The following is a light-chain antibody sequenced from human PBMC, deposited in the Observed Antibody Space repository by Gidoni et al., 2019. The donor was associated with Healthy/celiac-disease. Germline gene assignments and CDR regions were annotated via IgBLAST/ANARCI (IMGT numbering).Light chain of an antibody. CDR3: YSTDSSGNHRGV. V-gene: IGLV3-10*01. Sequence: SYELTQPPSVAVSPGQTARITCSGDALPKQYAYWYQQKSGKAPVLVIYAYSKRPSGIPERFSGSSSGTMATLTISVAQVEDEADYYCYSTDSSGNHRGVFGGGTKLTVL. J-gene: IGLJ3*02. CDR1: ALPKQY. CDR2: AYS.